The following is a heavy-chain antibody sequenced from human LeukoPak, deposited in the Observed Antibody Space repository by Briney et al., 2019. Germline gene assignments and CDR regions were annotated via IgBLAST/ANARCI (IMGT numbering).Heavy chain of an antibody. CDR3: ARWDDSAWAFGN. CDR1: GGSICRSDDK. CDR2: ISHSGTT. J-gene: IGHJ4*02. V-gene: IGHV4-61*05. Sequence: PSETLSLTCTVSGGSICRSDDKWGWIRQSPGKGLEWVGYISHSGTTSYDSYFRSRVTISVDTSNNQLSLKLTSVTAADTAVYYCARWDDSAWAFGNWGPGTLVTVSS. D-gene: IGHD6-19*01.